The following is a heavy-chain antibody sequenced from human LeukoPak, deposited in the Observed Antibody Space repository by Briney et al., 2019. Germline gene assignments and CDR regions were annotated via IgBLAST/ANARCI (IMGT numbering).Heavy chain of an antibody. D-gene: IGHD1-26*01. CDR1: GFTFSNAW. J-gene: IGHJ4*02. Sequence: GGSLRLSCAASGFTFSNAWMTWVRQAPGKGLEWVGRIKSGTDGGTTDYAAPGKGRFTISRDDSKNTMYLQMNSLKTEDTAVYYCATEGGSGSFLDYWGQGTLVTVSS. V-gene: IGHV3-15*01. CDR3: ATEGGSGSFLDY. CDR2: IKSGTDGGTT.